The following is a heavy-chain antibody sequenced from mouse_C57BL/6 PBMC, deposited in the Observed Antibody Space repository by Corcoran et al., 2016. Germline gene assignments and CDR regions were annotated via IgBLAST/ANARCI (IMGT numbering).Heavy chain of an antibody. D-gene: IGHD1-1*01. Sequence: QVQLQQSGPELVKPGASVKISCKASGYTFTDYYINWVKQRPGQGLEWIGWIFPGSGSTYYNEKFKGKATLTVDKSSSTAYMLLSSLTSEDSAVYFCARCGYYGSSHWYFDVWGTGTTVTVSS. CDR1: GYTFTDYY. CDR2: IFPGSGST. J-gene: IGHJ1*03. CDR3: ARCGYYGSSHWYFDV. V-gene: IGHV1-75*01.